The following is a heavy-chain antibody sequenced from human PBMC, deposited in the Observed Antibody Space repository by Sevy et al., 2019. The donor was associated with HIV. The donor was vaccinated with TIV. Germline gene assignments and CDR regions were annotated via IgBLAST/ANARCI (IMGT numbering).Heavy chain of an antibody. CDR3: AREGVDFWSGPVDFYYGMDV. D-gene: IGHD3-3*01. J-gene: IGHJ6*02. CDR1: GFKFNAYW. V-gene: IGHV3-74*01. Sequence: GGSLRLSCAASGFKFNAYWMSWVRQAPGKGLVWVSQIKNDGSSTTYADSVKGRFTISRDNAKNTLYLQMNSLRAEDTAVYYCAREGVDFWSGPVDFYYGMDVWGQGATVTVSS. CDR2: IKNDGSST.